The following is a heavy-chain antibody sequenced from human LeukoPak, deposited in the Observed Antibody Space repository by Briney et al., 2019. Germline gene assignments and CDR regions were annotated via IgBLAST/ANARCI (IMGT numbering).Heavy chain of an antibody. CDR1: GGSISSYY. CDR3: ARGDYGDLFDY. J-gene: IGHJ4*02. V-gene: IGHV4-59*08. Sequence: SSETLSLTCTVSGGSISSYYWSWIRQPPGKGLEWIGYIYYSGSTNYNPSLKSRVTISVDTSKNQFSLKLSSVTAADTAVYYCARGDYGDLFDYWGQGTLVTVSS. CDR2: IYYSGST. D-gene: IGHD4-17*01.